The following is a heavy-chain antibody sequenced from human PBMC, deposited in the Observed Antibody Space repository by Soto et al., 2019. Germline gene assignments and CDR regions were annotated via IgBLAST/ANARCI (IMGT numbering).Heavy chain of an antibody. CDR2: IIPIFGTA. CDR1: GGTFSSYA. J-gene: IGHJ3*02. V-gene: IGHV1-69*06. CDR3: AREKKYYYDSSGSPGAFDI. Sequence: SVKVSCKASGGTFSSYAISWVRQAPGQGLEWMGGIIPIFGTANYAQKFQVRVTITADKSTSTAYMELSSLRSEDTAVYYCAREKKYYYDSSGSPGAFDISGQGTMVTVSS. D-gene: IGHD3-22*01.